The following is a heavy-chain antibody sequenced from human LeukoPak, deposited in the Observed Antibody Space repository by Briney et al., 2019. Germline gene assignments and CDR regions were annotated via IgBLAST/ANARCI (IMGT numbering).Heavy chain of an antibody. V-gene: IGHV3-23*01. J-gene: IGHJ4*02. CDR3: VKTLPSSWYSFDY. CDR2: ISGSVGST. D-gene: IGHD6-13*01. Sequence: GGSLRLSCAASGFTFSNYAMSWVRQAPGKGLEWVSSISGSVGSTFYADPVKGRFTISRDSSNNTLYLQMNSLRAEDTAVYYCVKTLPSSWYSFDYWGQGTLVTVSS. CDR1: GFTFSNYA.